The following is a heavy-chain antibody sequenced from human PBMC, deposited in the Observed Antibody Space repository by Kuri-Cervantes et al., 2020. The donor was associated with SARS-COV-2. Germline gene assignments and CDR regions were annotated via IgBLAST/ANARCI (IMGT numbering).Heavy chain of an antibody. Sequence: GESLKISCAASGFTFSSYSMNWVRQAPGKGLEWVSSIRSRSSYKYYADSVKGRFTISRDNAKNSVYLQMNSLRAEDTAVYYCAREDWSLAWCFDLWGRGTLVTVSS. CDR3: AREDWSLAWCFDL. J-gene: IGHJ2*01. CDR1: GFTFSSYS. V-gene: IGHV3-21*01. CDR2: IRSRSSYK. D-gene: IGHD3/OR15-3a*01.